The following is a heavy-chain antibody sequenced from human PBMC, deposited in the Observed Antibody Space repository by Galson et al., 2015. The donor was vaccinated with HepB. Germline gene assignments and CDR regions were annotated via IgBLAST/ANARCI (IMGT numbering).Heavy chain of an antibody. CDR1: GFTFNNYA. D-gene: IGHD2-2*01. Sequence: SLRLSCAASGFTFNNYAINWVRQAPGKGLERVAVISYDGINKWYADSVKGRFTISRDNSKNTVYLKINSLRAEDTAVYFCAVCFSTSCYAAENFQHGGQGTLVTVSS. CDR2: ISYDGINK. V-gene: IGHV3-30-3*01. J-gene: IGHJ1*01. CDR3: AVCFSTSCYAAENFQH.